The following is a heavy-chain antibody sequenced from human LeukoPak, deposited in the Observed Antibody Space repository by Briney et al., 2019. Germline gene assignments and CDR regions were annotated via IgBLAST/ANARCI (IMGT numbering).Heavy chain of an antibody. CDR3: ARSTNFYSSGWYEDY. CDR2: ISGSGGST. J-gene: IGHJ4*02. V-gene: IGHV3-23*01. D-gene: IGHD6-19*01. Sequence: GGSLRPSCAASGFTFSSYAMSWVRQAPGKGLEWVSAISGSGGSTYYADSVKGRFTISRDNSKNTLYLQMNSLRAEDTAVYYCARSTNFYSSGWYEDYWGQGTLVTVSS. CDR1: GFTFSSYA.